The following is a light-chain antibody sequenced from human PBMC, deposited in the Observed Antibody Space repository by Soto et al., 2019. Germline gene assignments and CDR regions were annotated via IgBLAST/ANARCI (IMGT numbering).Light chain of an antibody. CDR1: QTISSW. J-gene: IGKJ1*01. Sequence: DIPMTQSPSTLSGSVGDRVTIICRASQTISSWLAWYQQKPGKAPKLLIYKPSTLKSGVPSRFSVSGSGTEFTLTISSLQPDDFATYYCQHYNSYSEAFGQGTKVELK. V-gene: IGKV1-5*03. CDR2: KPS. CDR3: QHYNSYSEA.